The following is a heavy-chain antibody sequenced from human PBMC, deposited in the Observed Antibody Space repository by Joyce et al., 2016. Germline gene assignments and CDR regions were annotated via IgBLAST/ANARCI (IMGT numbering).Heavy chain of an antibody. CDR2: IIPILNMT. J-gene: IGHJ6*02. V-gene: IGHV1-69*02. D-gene: IGHD5-24*01. Sequence: QVHLVQSGADVKKSGSSVKVSCKASGGSFNKYTVSWVRQAPGQGLAWMGRIIPILNMTNYAQEFQGRVTITADKSTTTAYMQLTGLRSDDTAVYFCAGTFNYPHHDGMDVWGQGTTVTVSS. CDR3: AGTFNYPHHDGMDV. CDR1: GGSFNKYT.